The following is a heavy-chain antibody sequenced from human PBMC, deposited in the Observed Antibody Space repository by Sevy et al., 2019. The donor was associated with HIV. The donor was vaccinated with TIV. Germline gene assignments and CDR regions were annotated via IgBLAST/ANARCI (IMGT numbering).Heavy chain of an antibody. J-gene: IGHJ4*02. V-gene: IGHV3-48*02. Sequence: GGSLRLSCAASGFTFSSYSMNWVRQAPGKGLEWVSYISSSSSTIYYADSVKGRFTISRDNAKNSLYLHMNSLRDEDTAVYYCARGGYCSGGSCYSDDYFDYWGQGTLVTVSS. D-gene: IGHD2-15*01. CDR2: ISSSSSTI. CDR3: ARGGYCSGGSCYSDDYFDY. CDR1: GFTFSSYS.